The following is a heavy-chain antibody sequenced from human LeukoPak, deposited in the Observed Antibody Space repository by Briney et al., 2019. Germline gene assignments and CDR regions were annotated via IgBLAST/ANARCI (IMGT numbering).Heavy chain of an antibody. CDR1: GGSFTNYY. CDR2: INHSGST. J-gene: IGHJ6*02. Sequence: SETLSLTCAVSGGSFTNYYWGWIRQPPGKGLEWLGEINHSGSTNYNPSLKSRVTISVDTSKKQFSLTLISVTAADTAMYFCARGDFDWELSGPTYYQAFDVWGQGTTVTVSS. V-gene: IGHV4-34*01. D-gene: IGHD3-9*01. CDR3: ARGDFDWELSGPTYYQAFDV.